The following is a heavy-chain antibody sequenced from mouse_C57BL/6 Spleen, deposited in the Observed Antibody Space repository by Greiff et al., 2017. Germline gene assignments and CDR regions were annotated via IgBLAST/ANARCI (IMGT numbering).Heavy chain of an antibody. D-gene: IGHD1-2*01. CDR2: ISSGSSTI. CDR3: ARFTTAFDY. CDR1: GFTFSDYG. V-gene: IGHV5-17*01. J-gene: IGHJ2*01. Sequence: EVMLVESGGGLVKPGGSLKLSCAASGFTFSDYGMHWVRQAPETGLEWVAYISSGSSTIYYAAPVEGRFTISRDNAKNTLFLQMTSLRSEDTAMYYCARFTTAFDYWGQGTTLTVSS.